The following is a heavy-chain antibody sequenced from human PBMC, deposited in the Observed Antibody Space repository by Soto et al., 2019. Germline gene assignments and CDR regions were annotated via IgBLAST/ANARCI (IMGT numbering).Heavy chain of an antibody. CDR3: ARETVSTGRSFDY. CDR1: GGSISSGGYY. Sequence: QVQLQESGPGLVKPSQTLFLTCTVSGGSISSGGYYWSWIRQHPGKGLEWIGYIYYSGSTYYNPSLQRRVTLSLDTSKNQFSLKLSSVTAADTAVYYCARETVSTGRSFDYWGQGTLVTVSS. D-gene: IGHD3-9*01. V-gene: IGHV4-31*03. CDR2: IYYSGST. J-gene: IGHJ4*02.